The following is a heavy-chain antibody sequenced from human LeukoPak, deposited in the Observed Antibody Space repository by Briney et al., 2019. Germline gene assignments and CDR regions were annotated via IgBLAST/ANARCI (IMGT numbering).Heavy chain of an antibody. CDR3: AGDWEEVTTFDY. CDR1: GFTFSDYY. CDR2: ISSSSSYT. Sequence: GGSLRLSCAASGFTFSDYYMSWIRQAPGKGLEWVSYISSSSSYTNYADSVKGRFTISRDNAKNSLYLQMNSLGAEDTAVYYCAGDWEEVTTFDYWGQGTLVTVSS. V-gene: IGHV3-11*06. J-gene: IGHJ4*02. D-gene: IGHD1-26*01.